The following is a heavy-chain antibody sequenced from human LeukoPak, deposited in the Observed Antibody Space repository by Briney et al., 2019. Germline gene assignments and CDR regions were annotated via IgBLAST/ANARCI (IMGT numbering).Heavy chain of an antibody. V-gene: IGHV3-30-3*01. D-gene: IGHD2-8*01. CDR3: ASSQVPSVPREMVY. Sequence: GGSLRLSCAASGFTFSSYAMHWVRQAPGKGLEWVAVISYDGSNKYYADSVKGRFTISRDNSKNTLYLQMNSLRAKDTAVYYCASSQVPSVPREMVYWGQGTLVTVSS. CDR1: GFTFSSYA. CDR2: ISYDGSNK. J-gene: IGHJ4*02.